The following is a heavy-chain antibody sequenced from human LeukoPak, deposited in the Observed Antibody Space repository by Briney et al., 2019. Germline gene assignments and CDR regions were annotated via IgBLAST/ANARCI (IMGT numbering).Heavy chain of an antibody. J-gene: IGHJ6*03. D-gene: IGHD5-18*01. V-gene: IGHV1-69*04. Sequence: GASVKVSCKASGGSFSSYAISWVRQAPGQGLEWMGRIIPVLGTANYAQKFQERVTITADIVSNTAYLEVTSLTSDDTAVYFCAKQGAARQDYYMDVWGNGTTVTVSS. CDR1: GGSFSSYA. CDR2: IIPVLGTA. CDR3: AKQGAARQDYYMDV.